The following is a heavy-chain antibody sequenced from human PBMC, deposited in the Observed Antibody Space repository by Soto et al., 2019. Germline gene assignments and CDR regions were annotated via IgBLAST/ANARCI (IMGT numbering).Heavy chain of an antibody. CDR1: GYTFTSYG. V-gene: IGHV1-18*01. Sequence: QVQLVQSGAEVKKPGASVKVSCKASGYTFTSYGISWVRQAPGQGLEWMGWISAYNGNTNYAQKLQGKVTMTTDTSASTAYMELRSLRSDDTAVYYCARGTMVRGATKSLFDYWGQGTLVTVSS. J-gene: IGHJ4*02. D-gene: IGHD3-10*01. CDR3: ARGTMVRGATKSLFDY. CDR2: ISAYNGNT.